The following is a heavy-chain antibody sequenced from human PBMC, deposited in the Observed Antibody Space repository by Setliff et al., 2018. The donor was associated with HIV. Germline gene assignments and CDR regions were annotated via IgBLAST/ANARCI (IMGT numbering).Heavy chain of an antibody. CDR2: IDDSGRIR. V-gene: IGHV3-11*01. CDR3: AGPKGSIAHGLEH. D-gene: IGHD6-6*01. J-gene: IGHJ4*02. CDR1: GFSFSDYY. Sequence: LRLSCIASGFSFSDYYMAWIRQTPGKGLEWISYIDDSGRIRDYAGSVKGRFTISRNNTKNSLYLLMDSLTVEDTAIYFCAGPKGSIAHGLEHWGQGAQVTVSS.